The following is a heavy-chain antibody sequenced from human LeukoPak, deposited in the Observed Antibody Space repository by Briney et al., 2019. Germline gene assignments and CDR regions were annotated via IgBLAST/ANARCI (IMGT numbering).Heavy chain of an antibody. CDR2: IYTSGNT. D-gene: IGHD3-22*01. CDR1: GGSISSYY. V-gene: IGHV4-4*07. J-gene: IGHJ4*02. Sequence: SETLSLTCTVSGGSISSYYWSWIRQPAGKGLEWFGRIYTSGNTNYNPSLKSRVTMSVDTSKNQFSLKLSSVTAADTAVYYCARNYYDNSGYKYAFDYWGQGTLVTVSS. CDR3: ARNYYDNSGYKYAFDY.